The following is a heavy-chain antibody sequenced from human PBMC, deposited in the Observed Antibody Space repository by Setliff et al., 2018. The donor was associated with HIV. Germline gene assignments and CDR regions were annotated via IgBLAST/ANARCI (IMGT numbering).Heavy chain of an antibody. CDR1: GFTFSNYD. J-gene: IGHJ4*02. V-gene: IGHV3-21*01. D-gene: IGHD3-22*01. CDR3: ARDPASRDYYAQFDH. Sequence: GGSLRLSCVASGFTFSNYDMNWVRQAPGKGLEWVSSISRSSAYIYYSDSMKGRFTVSRDDAKNSLYLQMNSLRADDTAVYYCARDPASRDYYAQFDHWGQGALVTVSS. CDR2: ISRSSAYI.